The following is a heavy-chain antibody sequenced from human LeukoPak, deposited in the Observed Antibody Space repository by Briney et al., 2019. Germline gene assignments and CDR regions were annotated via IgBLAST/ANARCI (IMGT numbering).Heavy chain of an antibody. CDR3: ARRRATMVRGAPYYIDY. V-gene: IGHV4-34*01. J-gene: IGHJ4*02. Sequence: SETLSLTCAVYGGSFSGYYWSWIRQPPGKGLEWIGEINHSGSTNYNPSLKSRVTISVDTSKNQFSLKLSSVTAADTAVYYCARRRATMVRGAPYYIDYWGQGTLVTVSS. D-gene: IGHD3-10*01. CDR2: INHSGST. CDR1: GGSFSGYY.